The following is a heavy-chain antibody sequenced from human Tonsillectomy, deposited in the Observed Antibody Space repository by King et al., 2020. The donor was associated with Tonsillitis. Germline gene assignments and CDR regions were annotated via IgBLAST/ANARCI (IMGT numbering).Heavy chain of an antibody. CDR3: ERDRTMVRGVIGY. D-gene: IGHD3-10*01. V-gene: IGHV1-18*01. J-gene: IGHJ4*02. CDR2: ISTYNGNT. CDR1: GYTFTSYG. Sequence: QLVQSGAEVKKPGASVKVSCKASGYTFTSYGSSWVVQAPGQGLEWMGWISTYNGNTNYAQKLQGSVTMTTDTSTSTDYMELRSRRSDDTSVYYCERDRTMVRGVIGYWGQGTLVTVSS.